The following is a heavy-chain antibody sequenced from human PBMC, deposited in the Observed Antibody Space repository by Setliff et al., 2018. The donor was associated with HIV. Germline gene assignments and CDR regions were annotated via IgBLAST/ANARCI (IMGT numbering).Heavy chain of an antibody. CDR2: ISDSGSSI. V-gene: IGHV3-11*04. D-gene: IGHD1-26*01. CDR3: ARDRGGAYLYFDY. Sequence: GGSLRLSCAVSGFTISNYYMTWIRQAPGKGLEWISYISDSGSSIDYADSVKGRFAMSRDTAKDSVFLQMTDLRAEDTAVYYCARDRGGAYLYFDYWGQGVLVTV. CDR1: GFTISNYY. J-gene: IGHJ4*02.